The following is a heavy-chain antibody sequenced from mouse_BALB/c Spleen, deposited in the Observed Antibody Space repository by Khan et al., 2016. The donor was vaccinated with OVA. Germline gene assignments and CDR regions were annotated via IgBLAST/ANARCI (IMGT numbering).Heavy chain of an antibody. D-gene: IGHD1-1*01. Sequence: EVQLQESGPGLVKPSQSLSLTCTVTGYSITSDYAWNWIRQFPGNKLEWMGYISYSGDSAHNPPPKSRISTTRDTSKHQFFLQLNSVTAEDTATYDCASMILDYYGSNIEAYYFDYWGQGTTLTVSS. CDR3: ASMILDYYGSNIEAYYFDY. CDR1: GYSITSDYA. V-gene: IGHV3-2*02. CDR2: ISYSGDS. J-gene: IGHJ2*01.